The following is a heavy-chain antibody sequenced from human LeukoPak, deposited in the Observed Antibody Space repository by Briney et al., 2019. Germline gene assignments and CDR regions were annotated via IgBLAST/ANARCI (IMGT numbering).Heavy chain of an antibody. D-gene: IGHD3-10*01. CDR3: AKSPRGSGGSFFDY. Sequence: PGRSLRLSCAASGFTFSSYGMHWVRQAPGKGLEWVAVISYDGSNKYYADSVKGRFTISRDNSKNALYPQMNSLRAEDTAVYYCAKSPRGSGGSFFDYWGQGTLVTVSS. CDR2: ISYDGSNK. V-gene: IGHV3-30*18. J-gene: IGHJ4*02. CDR1: GFTFSSYG.